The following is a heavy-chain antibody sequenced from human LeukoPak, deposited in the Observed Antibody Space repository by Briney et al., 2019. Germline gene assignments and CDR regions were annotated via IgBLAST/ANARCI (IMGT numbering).Heavy chain of an antibody. CDR2: ISYDGSNK. J-gene: IGHJ6*02. Sequence: GGSLRLSCAASGFTFSSYAMHWVRQAPGKGLEWVAVISYDGSNKYYADSVKGRFTISRDNSKNTLYLQMNSLRAEGTAVYYCARVLRFLEWFYYYGMDVWGQGTTVTVSS. D-gene: IGHD3-3*01. V-gene: IGHV3-30-3*01. CDR1: GFTFSSYA. CDR3: ARVLRFLEWFYYYGMDV.